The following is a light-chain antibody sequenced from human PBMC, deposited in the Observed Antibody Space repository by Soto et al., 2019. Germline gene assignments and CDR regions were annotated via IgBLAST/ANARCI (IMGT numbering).Light chain of an antibody. CDR2: DVS. CDR1: SSDVGGYNY. V-gene: IGLV2-14*01. CDR3: CSYTTSSTLI. J-gene: IGLJ2*01. Sequence: QSALTQPASVSGSPGQSITISCTGTSSDVGGYNYVSWYQQHPGKAPTLMIYDVSNRPSGISNRFSGSKSGNTASLTISGLQAEDEADYYCCSYTTSSTLIFGGGTKLTVL.